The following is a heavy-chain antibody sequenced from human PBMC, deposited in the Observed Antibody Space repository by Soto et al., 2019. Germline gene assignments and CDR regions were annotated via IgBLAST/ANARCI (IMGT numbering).Heavy chain of an antibody. D-gene: IGHD2-21*02. CDR1: GFTFSSYG. V-gene: IGHV3-33*01. J-gene: IGHJ2*01. CDR3: ARQYCGGDCYPSYWYFDL. CDR2: IWYDGSNK. Sequence: QVQLVESGGGVVQPGRSLRLSCAASGFTFSSYGMHWVRQAPGKGLEWVAGIWYDGSNKYYADSVKGRFTISRDNSKNTLYLQMNSLRAEDTAVYYCARQYCGGDCYPSYWYFDLWGRGTLVTVSS.